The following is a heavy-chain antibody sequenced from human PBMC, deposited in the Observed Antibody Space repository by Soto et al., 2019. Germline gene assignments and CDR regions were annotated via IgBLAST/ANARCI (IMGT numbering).Heavy chain of an antibody. CDR2: ITKSSRTI. CDR1: GFTFSTYS. J-gene: IGHJ4*02. Sequence: PGGSLRLSCSASGFTFSTYSMNWVRQAPGKGLEWISYITKSSRTIYYADSVKGRFTISRDNAKNSLYLQMNSLRAEDTAVYYCARRINGPFWYFDYWGPGTLVTVSS. CDR3: ARRINGPFWYFDY. V-gene: IGHV3-48*01. D-gene: IGHD2-8*01.